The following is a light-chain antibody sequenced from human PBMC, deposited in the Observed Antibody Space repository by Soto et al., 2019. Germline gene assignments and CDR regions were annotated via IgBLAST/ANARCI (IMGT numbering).Light chain of an antibody. V-gene: IGKV1-12*01. Sequence: DVQMTQSPSSVSASVGDRVSITCRASQDIGDWLAWYQQKLGKAPKLLVYAASSSQSGVPSRFTGRGSGTDFTLPLSNLLPEEFANDYCQQDYSFPVTFGGGPNVEIK. CDR3: QQDYSFPVT. CDR2: AAS. J-gene: IGKJ4*01. CDR1: QDIGDW.